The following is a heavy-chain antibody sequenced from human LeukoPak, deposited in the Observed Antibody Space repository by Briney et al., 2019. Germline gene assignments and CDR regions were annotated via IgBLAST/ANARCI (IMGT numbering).Heavy chain of an antibody. Sequence: ASVKVSCKASGYTFTGYYMHWVRQAPGQGLEWMGWINPNSGGTNYAQKFQGRVTMTRDTSISTAYMELSRLRSDDTAVYYCARVPTNLGELEYYFDYWGQGTLVTVSS. D-gene: IGHD1-1*01. CDR1: GYTFTGYY. V-gene: IGHV1-2*02. CDR2: INPNSGGT. CDR3: ARVPTNLGELEYYFDY. J-gene: IGHJ4*02.